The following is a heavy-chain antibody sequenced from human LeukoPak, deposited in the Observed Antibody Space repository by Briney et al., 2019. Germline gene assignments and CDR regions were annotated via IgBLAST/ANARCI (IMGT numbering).Heavy chain of an antibody. CDR2: ISSGSSDI. D-gene: IGHD3-3*01. V-gene: IGHV3-48*01. Sequence: GGSLRLSCAASGFFFSDYGMKWVRQAQGKGLEWISYISSGSSDIFYADSVKGRFTISRDNAKNSLFLQMSRLRGEDTAVYYCASGYDFSSGSRRGFDNWGQGTLVTVSS. J-gene: IGHJ4*02. CDR1: GFFFSDYG. CDR3: ASGYDFSSGSRRGFDN.